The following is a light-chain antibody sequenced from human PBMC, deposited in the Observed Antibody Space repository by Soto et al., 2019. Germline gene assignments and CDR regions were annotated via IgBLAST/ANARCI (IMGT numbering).Light chain of an antibody. J-gene: IGLJ1*01. Sequence: SYELTQPPSVSVAPGQTARITCGGNNSGSKSVHWYQQKPGQAPVLVVYDDSDRPSGIPERFSGSNSRNTATLTISRVEDGDEADYYCQVWDSSSENYVFGTGTKLTVL. V-gene: IGLV3-21*02. CDR1: NSGSKS. CDR3: QVWDSSSENYV. CDR2: DDS.